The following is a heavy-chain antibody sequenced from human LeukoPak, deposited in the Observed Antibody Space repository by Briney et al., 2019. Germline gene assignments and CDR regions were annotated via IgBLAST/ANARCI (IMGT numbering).Heavy chain of an antibody. V-gene: IGHV4-59*01. D-gene: IGHD6-13*01. Sequence: SETLSLTCTVSGGSISSYYWSWIRQPPGKGLEWIGYIYYSGNTNYNPSLKSRVTISVDTSKNQFSLKLSSVTAADTAVYYCARDRHSSSPYNWFDPWGQGTLVTVSS. CDR2: IYYSGNT. CDR3: ARDRHSSSPYNWFDP. CDR1: GGSISSYY. J-gene: IGHJ5*02.